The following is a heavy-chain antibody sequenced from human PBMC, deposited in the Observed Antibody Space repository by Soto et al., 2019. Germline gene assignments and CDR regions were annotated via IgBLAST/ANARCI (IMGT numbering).Heavy chain of an antibody. J-gene: IGHJ5*02. CDR1: GGSISTGGYY. V-gene: IGHV4-31*03. CDR2: FYYSGST. CDR3: ARSVFP. Sequence: QVQLQESGPGLVKPSQTLSLTCTVSGGSISTGGYYWNWIRQHPGKGLEWIGYFYYSGSTYYNPSLKSRVTISVNTSTNQFSLEPSSVTAADTAVYCCARSVFPWGQGTLVTVSS.